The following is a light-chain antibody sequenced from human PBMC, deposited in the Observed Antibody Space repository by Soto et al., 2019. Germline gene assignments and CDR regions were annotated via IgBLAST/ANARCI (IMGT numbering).Light chain of an antibody. V-gene: IGKV3-11*01. CDR2: DAS. CDR3: QQRSNWPT. J-gene: IGKJ4*01. Sequence: EIVLTQSPATLSLSPGERATLSCRASQSVSSYLAWYQQKPGQAPRILIYDASNRATGIPARFSGSGSGTDFTLTISSLEPEDFAVYYCQQRSNWPTFGGGTKVEI. CDR1: QSVSSY.